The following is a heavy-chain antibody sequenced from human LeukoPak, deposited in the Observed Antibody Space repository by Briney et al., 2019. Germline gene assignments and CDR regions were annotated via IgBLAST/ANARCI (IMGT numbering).Heavy chain of an antibody. CDR2: ISYDGSNK. CDR1: EFTFSSYN. V-gene: IGHV3-30-3*01. CDR3: ARDDLPYGSGKYRPFDY. J-gene: IGHJ4*02. D-gene: IGHD3-10*01. Sequence: GRSLRLSCAASEFTFSSYNIHWVRQAPGKGLEWVAVISYDGSNKYYADSVKGRFTISRDNSKNTLYLQMNSLRAEDTAVYYCARDDLPYGSGKYRPFDYWGQGTLVTVSS.